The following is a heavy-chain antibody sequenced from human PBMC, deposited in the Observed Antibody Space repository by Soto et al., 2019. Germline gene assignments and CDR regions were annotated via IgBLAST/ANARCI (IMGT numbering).Heavy chain of an antibody. CDR1: GVSISSGDYY. J-gene: IGHJ4*02. D-gene: IGHD3-22*01. Sequence: SETLSLTCTVSGVSISSGDYYWSWIRQPPGKGLEWIGYIYYTGSTYYNPSLKSRVTISVDTSKNQFSLKLSSMTAADTAVYYCASRYYYDSSGYYPFDFWGQGTLVTVPQ. CDR3: ASRYYYDSSGYYPFDF. V-gene: IGHV4-30-4*01. CDR2: IYYTGST.